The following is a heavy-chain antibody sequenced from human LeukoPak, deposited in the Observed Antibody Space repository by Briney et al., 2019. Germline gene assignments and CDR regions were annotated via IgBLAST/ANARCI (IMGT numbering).Heavy chain of an antibody. CDR3: ARAPVQYCGGDCDTFDI. CDR2: INSDGSST. J-gene: IGHJ3*02. D-gene: IGHD2-21*02. V-gene: IGHV3-74*01. CDR1: RFTFSSYW. Sequence: GGSLRLSCAASRFTFSSYWMHWVRQAPGKGLVWVSRINSDGSSTTYADSVKGRFTISRDNAKNTLYLQMNSLRAGDTAVFYCARAPVQYCGGDCDTFDIWGQGTTVTVSS.